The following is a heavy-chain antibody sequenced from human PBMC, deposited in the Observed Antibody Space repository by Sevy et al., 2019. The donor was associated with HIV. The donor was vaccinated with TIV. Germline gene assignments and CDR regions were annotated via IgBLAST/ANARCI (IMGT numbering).Heavy chain of an antibody. CDR1: GFTFSTYA. V-gene: IGHV3-23*01. D-gene: IGHD3-10*01. CDR2: ISDSGGST. CDR3: ARRPDLGSVIRTGVMDV. Sequence: GGSLRLSCAASGFTFSTYAMSWVRQTPGKGLQWVSVISDSGGSTYYADSVQGRFTISRDNSKDTMYLQVNSLRAEDTAVQYCARRPDLGSVIRTGVMDVWGQGTTVTVSS. J-gene: IGHJ6*02.